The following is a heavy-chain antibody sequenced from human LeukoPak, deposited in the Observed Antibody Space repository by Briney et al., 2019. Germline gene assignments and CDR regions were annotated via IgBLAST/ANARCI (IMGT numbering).Heavy chain of an antibody. CDR3: AKDRVVYYYDSSGIDY. J-gene: IGHJ4*02. CDR2: IWYDGSNK. CDR1: GFTFSSYG. V-gene: IGHV3-33*06. D-gene: IGHD3-22*01. Sequence: PGGSLRLSCAASGFTFSSYGMHWVRQAPGKGLEWVAVIWYDGSNKYYADSVKGRFTISRDNSKNTLYLQMNSLRAEDTAVYYCAKDRVVYYYDSSGIDYWGQGPLVTVSS.